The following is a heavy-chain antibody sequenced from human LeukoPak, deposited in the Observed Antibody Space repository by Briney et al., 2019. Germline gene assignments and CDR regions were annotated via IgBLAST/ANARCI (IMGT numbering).Heavy chain of an antibody. Sequence: PGGSLRLSCVASGFPFSSYWMTWIRQAPGKGLEWVANIKQDGSKKSYVDSVKGRFTISRDNSKNTLYLQMNSLRAEDTAVYYCAKDGPPDYYDFWSGYYEEYYFDHWGQGTLVTVSS. CDR1: GFPFSSYW. J-gene: IGHJ4*02. V-gene: IGHV3-7*03. D-gene: IGHD3-3*01. CDR3: AKDGPPDYYDFWSGYYEEYYFDH. CDR2: IKQDGSKK.